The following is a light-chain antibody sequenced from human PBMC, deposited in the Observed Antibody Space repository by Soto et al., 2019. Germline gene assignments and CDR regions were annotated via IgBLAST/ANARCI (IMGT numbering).Light chain of an antibody. CDR3: QQYYSYPRT. CDR1: QGISSY. Sequence: AIRMTQSPSSLSASTGDRVTNNCRAFQGISSYLAWYQQKPGKAPKLLIYAASTLQSGVPSRFSGSGSGTDFTFTISCLQSEDFATYYCQQYYSYPRTFGGGTKVDIK. V-gene: IGKV1-8*01. CDR2: AAS. J-gene: IGKJ4*01.